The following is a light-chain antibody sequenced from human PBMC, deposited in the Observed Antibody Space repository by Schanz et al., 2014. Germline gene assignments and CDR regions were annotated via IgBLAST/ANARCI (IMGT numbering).Light chain of an antibody. V-gene: IGLV2-11*01. CDR1: SSDVGGYNH. CDR3: CSEGRRREVL. Sequence: QSALTQPRSVSGSPGQSVTISCTGTSSDVGGYNHVSWYQQYPGKAPKLIIYEATKWPSGISNRFSGAKSGNTASLTIFGLQAEDEADYYCCSEGRRREVLYGGGTKVTVL. CDR2: EAT. J-gene: IGLJ2*01.